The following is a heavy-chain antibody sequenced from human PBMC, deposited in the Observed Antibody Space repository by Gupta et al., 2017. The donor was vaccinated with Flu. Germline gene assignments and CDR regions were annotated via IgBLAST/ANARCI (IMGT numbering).Heavy chain of an antibody. D-gene: IGHD3-22*01. Sequence: EVPLLESGGTSKQPGGSLRLSRVAHGFPSRGLGMNWLRQDPGKWLGWVAGISGDFDSTYDKQSVRVRFTSSRDNSRDTLFLQMDSLRTDDTAVYYGANGAEGDTRRVVSCFDAWCQGTLVTVSS. CDR3: ANGAEGDTRRVVSCFDA. CDR2: ISGDFDST. V-gene: IGHV3-23*01. J-gene: IGHJ5*02. CDR1: GFPSRGLG.